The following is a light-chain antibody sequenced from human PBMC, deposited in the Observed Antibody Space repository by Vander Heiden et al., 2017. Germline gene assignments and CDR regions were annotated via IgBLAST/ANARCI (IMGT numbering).Light chain of an antibody. CDR1: PIVGSN. V-gene: IGKV3-15*01. CDR2: DAS. Sequence: VLTHSPAPLSVSPGESASLSCTTVPIVGSNLPWYQQKPGQAQRLLNYDASTRATGIPARSSGTGSGTEFTLTISSLQSEDFAVYYCQHYNYWPTFGQGTRVEIK. J-gene: IGKJ5*01. CDR3: QHYNYWPT.